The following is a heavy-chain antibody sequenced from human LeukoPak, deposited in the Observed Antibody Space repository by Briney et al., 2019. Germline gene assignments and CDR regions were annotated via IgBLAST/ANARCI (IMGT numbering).Heavy chain of an antibody. J-gene: IGHJ6*03. Sequence: PGGSLTLSCAASGFTISSYGMSWVRQAPGKGLEWISYISGSGFTIHYADSVKCRFTISRDSAKNSLYLQMNSLRAEDTAVYYCARDAAVQQLGYYYYYMDVWGKGITVTVSS. CDR3: ARDAAVQQLGYYYYYMDV. V-gene: IGHV3-48*04. CDR2: ISGSGFTI. CDR1: GFTISSYG. D-gene: IGHD6-13*01.